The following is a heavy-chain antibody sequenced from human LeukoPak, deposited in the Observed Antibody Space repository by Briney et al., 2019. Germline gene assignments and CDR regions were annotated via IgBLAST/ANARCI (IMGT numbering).Heavy chain of an antibody. V-gene: IGHV1-69*05. J-gene: IGHJ4*02. Sequence: GSSVKVSCKASGGTFSYYAISWVRQAPGQGLEWMGGIIRMFGIPNYAQKFQGRVTITTDESMSTAYMELSSLRSEDTAVYYCAMESSSSYYFDYWGQGTLVTVSS. CDR3: AMESSSSYYFDY. CDR2: IIRMFGIP. CDR1: GGTFSYYA. D-gene: IGHD6-6*01.